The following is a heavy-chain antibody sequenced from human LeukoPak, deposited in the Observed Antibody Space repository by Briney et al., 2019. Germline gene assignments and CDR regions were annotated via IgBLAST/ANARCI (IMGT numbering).Heavy chain of an antibody. CDR1: GFAFSSYW. J-gene: IGHJ4*02. V-gene: IGHV3-7*01. CDR3: ARSLWPEDY. D-gene: IGHD2-21*01. CDR2: INQDGNSQ. Sequence: PGGSLRLSCEASGFAFSSYWASCVRQAPGKGLEWVANINQDGNSQNYVDSVRGRFTISKDNAQNSVYLQMNSLRAEDTAVYYCARSLWPEDYWGQGILVTVSS.